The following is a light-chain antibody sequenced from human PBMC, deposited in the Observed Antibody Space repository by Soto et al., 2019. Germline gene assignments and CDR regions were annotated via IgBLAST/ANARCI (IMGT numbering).Light chain of an antibody. J-gene: IGLJ7*01. CDR2: EVS. Sequence: QSALTQPASVSGSPGQSITISCTGTSSDVGSYNLVSWYQQHPGKAPKLMIYEVSKRPSGFSNRFSGSKSGNTASLTISGLQAEDEADYYCCSDAGSSTLVFGGGTQLT. CDR1: SSDVGSYNL. CDR3: CSDAGSSTLV. V-gene: IGLV2-23*02.